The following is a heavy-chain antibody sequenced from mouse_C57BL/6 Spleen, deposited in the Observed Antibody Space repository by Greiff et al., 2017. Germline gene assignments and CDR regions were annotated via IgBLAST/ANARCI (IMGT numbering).Heavy chain of an antibody. Sequence: VQLQQSGAELVKPGASVKISCKASGYAFSSYWMNWVKQRPGQGLEWIGKIYPGDGDTNYNGKFKGKATLTADKSSSTAYMQLSSLTSEDSAVYFCARSHYGSSYLDYWGQGTTLTVSS. D-gene: IGHD1-1*01. CDR2: IYPGDGDT. V-gene: IGHV1-80*01. CDR3: ARSHYGSSYLDY. CDR1: GYAFSSYW. J-gene: IGHJ2*01.